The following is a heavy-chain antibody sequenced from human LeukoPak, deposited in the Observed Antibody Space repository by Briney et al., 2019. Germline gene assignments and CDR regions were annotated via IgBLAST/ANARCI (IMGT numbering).Heavy chain of an antibody. V-gene: IGHV3-33*01. J-gene: IGHJ4*02. CDR3: ASGQFWSGYYYDY. D-gene: IGHD3-3*01. CDR1: GFTFSSYG. CDR2: IWYDGSNK. Sequence: AGGSLRLSCAASGFTFSSYGMHWVRQAPGKGLEWVAVIWYDGSNKYYADSVKGRFTISRDNSKNTLYLQMNSLRAEDTAVYYCASGQFWSGYYYDYWGQGTLVTVSS.